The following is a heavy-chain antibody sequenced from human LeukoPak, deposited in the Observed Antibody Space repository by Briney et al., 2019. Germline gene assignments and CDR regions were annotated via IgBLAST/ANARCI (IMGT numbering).Heavy chain of an antibody. CDR2: ISTDGSTT. V-gene: IGHV3-74*01. CDR1: GFTFSSYR. J-gene: IGHJ3*01. D-gene: IGHD3-16*01. Sequence: GGSLRLSRAASGFTFSSYRMHWVRQAPGKGLVWVSRISTDGSTTTYADSVKGRFTISRDNAKNTLYLQVNSLRAEDTAVYYCARPFEGGAFDVWGQGTMVTVSS. CDR3: ARPFEGGAFDV.